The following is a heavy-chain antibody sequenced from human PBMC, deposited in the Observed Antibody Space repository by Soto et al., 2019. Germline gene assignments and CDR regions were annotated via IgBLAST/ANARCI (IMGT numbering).Heavy chain of an antibody. V-gene: IGHV4-59*08. D-gene: IGHD4-17*01. CDR2: IYYSGST. CDR3: GRPTTVTTFNY. J-gene: IGHJ4*02. CDR1: GGSISSYY. Sequence: SETLSLTCTVSGGSISSYYWSWIRQPPGKGLEWIGYIYYSGSTNYNPSLKSRVTISVDTSKNQFSLKLSSVTAADTAVYYCGRPTTVTTFNYWGQGTLVTVSS.